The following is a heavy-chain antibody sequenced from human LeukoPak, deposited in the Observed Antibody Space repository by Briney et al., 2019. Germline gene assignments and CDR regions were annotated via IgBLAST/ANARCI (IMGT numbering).Heavy chain of an antibody. CDR1: GGTFSSYA. J-gene: IGHJ3*02. CDR2: IIPIFGTA. V-gene: IGHV1-69*05. D-gene: IGHD6-13*01. CDR3: ARDQGKAAAGINDAFDI. Sequence: SVKVSCKASGGTFSSYAISWVRQAPGQGLEWMGGIIPIFGTANYAQKFQGRVTITMDESTSTAYMELSSLRSEDTAVYYCARDQGKAAAGINDAFDIWGQGTMVTVSS.